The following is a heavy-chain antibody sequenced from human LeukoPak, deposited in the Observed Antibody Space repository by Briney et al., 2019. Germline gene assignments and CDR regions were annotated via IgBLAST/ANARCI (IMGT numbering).Heavy chain of an antibody. J-gene: IGHJ4*02. Sequence: ASVKVSCKASDYTFTSFGVSWVRQAPGQGPEWMGWISPYNDNRHYAQKFQGRVTLTTDTSTSTAYLELRSLRSDDTAVYFCARDYGDNSYFFDYWGQGTLVTVSS. V-gene: IGHV1-18*01. CDR2: ISPYNDNR. D-gene: IGHD4-17*01. CDR1: DYTFTSFG. CDR3: ARDYGDNSYFFDY.